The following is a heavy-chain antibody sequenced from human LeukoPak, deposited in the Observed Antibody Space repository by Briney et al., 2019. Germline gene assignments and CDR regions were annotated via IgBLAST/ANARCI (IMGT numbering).Heavy chain of an antibody. CDR2: ISSSGSTI. CDR1: GFTFSSYE. Sequence: GGSLRLSCAASGFTFSSYEMNWVRQAPGKGLEWVSYISSSGSTIYYADSVKGRFTISRDNAKNSLYLQMNSLRAEDMALYYCAKDKYSSSWSVAFDIWGQGTMVTVSS. CDR3: AKDKYSSSWSVAFDI. J-gene: IGHJ3*02. V-gene: IGHV3-48*03. D-gene: IGHD6-13*01.